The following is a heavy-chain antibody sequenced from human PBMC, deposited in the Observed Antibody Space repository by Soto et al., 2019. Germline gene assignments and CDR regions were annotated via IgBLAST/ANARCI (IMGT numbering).Heavy chain of an antibody. CDR2: IIPILNIA. CDR3: ARTGAAPDSLSWFGP. J-gene: IGHJ5*02. D-gene: IGHD2-21*01. CDR1: GGTFSSYP. V-gene: IGHV1-69*02. Sequence: QVQLVQSGAEVKKPGSSVKVSCKASGGTFSSYPISWVRQAPGQGLEWMGRIIPILNIANYAQKFQGRVTLTAAKSPNTAYIELSTLRSVDTAVYYCARTGAAPDSLSWFGPWGQGTLVTVS.